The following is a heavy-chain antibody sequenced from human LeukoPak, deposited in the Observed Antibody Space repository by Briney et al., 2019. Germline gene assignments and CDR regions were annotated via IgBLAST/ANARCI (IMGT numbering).Heavy chain of an antibody. D-gene: IGHD2-2*01. V-gene: IGHV3-64*01. CDR3: ARGPGRGYCSSTSCYALDY. CDR2: ISSNGGST. J-gene: IGHJ4*02. CDR1: GFTFSSYA. Sequence: GGSLRLSCAASGFTFSSYAMHWVRQAPGKGLEYVSAISSNGGSTYYANSVKGRFTISRDNSKNTLYLQMGSLRAEDMAVYYCARGPGRGYCSSTSCYALDYWGQGTLVTVSS.